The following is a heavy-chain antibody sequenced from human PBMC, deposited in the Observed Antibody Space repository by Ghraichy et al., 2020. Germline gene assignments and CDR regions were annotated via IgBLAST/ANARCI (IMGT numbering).Heavy chain of an antibody. Sequence: GGSLRLSCAASGFTFSSYSMNWVRQAPGKGLEWVSYISSSSSTIYYADSVKGRFTISRDNAKNSLYLQMNSLRDEDTAVYYCARDPGGITMVRGVIMGLVGFDYWGQGTLVTVSS. D-gene: IGHD3-10*01. V-gene: IGHV3-48*02. CDR1: GFTFSSYS. CDR3: ARDPGGITMVRGVIMGLVGFDY. CDR2: ISSSSSTI. J-gene: IGHJ4*02.